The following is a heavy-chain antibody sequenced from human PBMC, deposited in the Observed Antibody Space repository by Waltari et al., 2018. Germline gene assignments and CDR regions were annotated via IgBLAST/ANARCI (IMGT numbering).Heavy chain of an antibody. CDR3: TRDAGPAASFFDF. V-gene: IGHV3-48*03. J-gene: IGHJ4*02. CDR1: GFTFSSYE. Sequence: EVQLVESGGGLVQPGGSLRLSCAASGFTFSSYEMNWVRQAPGKGLEWVSYISSSGSNRHYSDSVEGRFTVSRDNSMNTFYLEMTSLRAEDTAMYFCTRDAGPAASFFDFWGQGTLVTVSS. D-gene: IGHD6-25*01. CDR2: ISSSGSNR.